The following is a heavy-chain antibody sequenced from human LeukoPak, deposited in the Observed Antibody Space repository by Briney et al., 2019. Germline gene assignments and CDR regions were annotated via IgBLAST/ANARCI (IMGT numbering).Heavy chain of an antibody. CDR1: GGSISSYY. CDR3: ARHVAAAGGNWYFDL. CDR2: IYPSGST. J-gene: IGHJ2*01. Sequence: PSETLSPTCTVSGGSISSYYWSWIRQPPGKGLEWIGYIYPSGSTNYNPSLKSRVTISVDTSQNQFSLKLSSVTAADTAVYYCARHVAAAGGNWYFDLWGRGTLVTVSS. V-gene: IGHV4-4*09. D-gene: IGHD6-13*01.